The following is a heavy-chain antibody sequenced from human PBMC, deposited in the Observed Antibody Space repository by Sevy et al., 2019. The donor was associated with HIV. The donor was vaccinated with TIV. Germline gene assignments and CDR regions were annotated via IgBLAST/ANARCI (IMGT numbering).Heavy chain of an antibody. CDR1: GYTFTGHF. J-gene: IGHJ4*02. D-gene: IGHD5-18*01. CDR3: AAPGGYRYGSLLDY. Sequence: ASVKVSCKASGYTFTGHFMHWVRQAHGQGLEWMGWINPDSGDTKYAQKFQGRVTVTRVTSITTVYMELSSLRSDDTAVYYCAAPGGYRYGSLLDYWGQGTLVTVSS. CDR2: INPDSGDT. V-gene: IGHV1-2*02.